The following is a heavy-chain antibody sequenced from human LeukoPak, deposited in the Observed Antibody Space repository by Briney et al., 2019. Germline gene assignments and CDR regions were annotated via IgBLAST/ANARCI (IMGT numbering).Heavy chain of an antibody. CDR2: ISHSGST. V-gene: IGHV4-38-2*02. D-gene: IGHD5-18*01. J-gene: IGHJ5*02. CDR1: GYSISSGFY. CDR3: AKGAGGFSYYNWFDP. Sequence: SETLSLTCTVSGYSISSGFYWGWIRQPPGKGLEWIGSISHSGSTYYNLSLKSRVTISVDTSKNQFSLKLASVTAADTAIYYCAKGAGGFSYYNWFDPWGQGTLVTVSS.